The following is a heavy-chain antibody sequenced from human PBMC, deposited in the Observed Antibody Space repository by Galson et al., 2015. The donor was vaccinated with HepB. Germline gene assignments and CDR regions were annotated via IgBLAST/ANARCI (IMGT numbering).Heavy chain of an antibody. CDR1: GFTVSSNY. V-gene: IGHV3-66*01. CDR2: IYSGGST. J-gene: IGHJ4*02. Sequence: SLRLSCAASGFTVSSNYMGWVRQAPGKGLEWVSVIYSGGSTYYADSVKGRFTISRDNSKNTLYLQMNSLRAEDTAVYYCARGEGLRYFDWLCPFDYWGQGTLVTVSS. CDR3: ARGEGLRYFDWLCPFDY. D-gene: IGHD3-9*01.